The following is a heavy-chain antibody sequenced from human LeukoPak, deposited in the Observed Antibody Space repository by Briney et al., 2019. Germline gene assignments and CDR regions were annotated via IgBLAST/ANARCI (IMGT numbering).Heavy chain of an antibody. J-gene: IGHJ4*02. D-gene: IGHD3-3*01. V-gene: IGHV3-7*01. Sequence: GGSLRLSCAASGFTFSSYWMSWVRQAPGKGLEWVANIKQDGSEKYYVDSVKGRFTISRDNAKNSLYLQMNSLRAEDTAVYYCARYDFWSGYPYFFDYWGQGTLVTVSS. CDR1: GFTFSSYW. CDR2: IKQDGSEK. CDR3: ARYDFWSGYPYFFDY.